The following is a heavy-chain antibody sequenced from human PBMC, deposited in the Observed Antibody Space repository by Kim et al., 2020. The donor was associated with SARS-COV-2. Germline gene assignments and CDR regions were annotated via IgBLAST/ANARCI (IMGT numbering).Heavy chain of an antibody. CDR3: AKDMRSSWSGYIPPYYYYGMGV. Sequence: GGSLRLSCAASGFTFDDYAMHWVRQAPGKGLEWVSGISWNSGSICYADSVKGRFTISRDNAKNSLYLQMNSLRAEDTALYYCAKDMRSSWSGYIPPYYYYGMGVWGQGTTVTVSS. D-gene: IGHD3-3*01. CDR1: GFTFDDYA. V-gene: IGHV3-9*01. CDR2: ISWNSGSI. J-gene: IGHJ6*02.